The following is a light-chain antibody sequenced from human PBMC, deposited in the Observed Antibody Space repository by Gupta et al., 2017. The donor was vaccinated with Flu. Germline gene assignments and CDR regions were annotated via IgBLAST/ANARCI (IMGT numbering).Light chain of an antibody. CDR3: QQCADWPMT. V-gene: IGKV3-11*01. CDR2: DAS. CDR1: QTVGRF. J-gene: IGKJ5*01. Sequence: SPATLSLSPGERATLACRASQTVGRFLVWYQQKPGQAPRLLMSDASTRATGIPARFGGSGSGTDFTLTISSLEPEDLAVYFCQQCADWPMTFGQGTRLEMK.